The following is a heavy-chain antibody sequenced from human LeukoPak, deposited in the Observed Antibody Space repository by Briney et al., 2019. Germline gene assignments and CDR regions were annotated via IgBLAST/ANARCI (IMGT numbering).Heavy chain of an antibody. V-gene: IGHV1-46*01. J-gene: IGHJ4*02. CDR1: GYTFTSYY. Sequence: GASVNVSRKASGYTFTSYYIHWVRKAPGQGLEWMGIINPSSGSTTYAQKLQGRVTITRDTPTSTVYMVLSSLRSEDTAVYYCARDGYSISSLFDFWGQGSLVTVSS. D-gene: IGHD6-6*01. CDR3: ARDGYSISSLFDF. CDR2: INPSSGST.